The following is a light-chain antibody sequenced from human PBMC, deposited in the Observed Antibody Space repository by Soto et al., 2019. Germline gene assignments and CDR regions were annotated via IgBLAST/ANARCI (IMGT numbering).Light chain of an antibody. CDR3: QQYHSAPQS. Sequence: DIVLTQSPDSLAVSLGERATINCKSSQSVLYSPNNKNYLAWYQQKPGQPPKLLIYWASTRESGVPDRFSGSGSGTDFTLTISSRQAEDVAFYYYQQYHSAPQSFGQGTKVEIK. CDR1: QSVLYSPNNKNY. J-gene: IGKJ1*01. V-gene: IGKV4-1*01. CDR2: WAS.